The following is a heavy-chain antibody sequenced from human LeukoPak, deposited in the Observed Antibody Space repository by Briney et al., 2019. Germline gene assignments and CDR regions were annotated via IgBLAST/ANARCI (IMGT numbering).Heavy chain of an antibody. V-gene: IGHV3-53*01. Sequence: GGSLRLSCAASGFTVSSNYMSWVRQAPGKGLEWVSVIYSGGSTYYADSVKGRFTISRDNSKNTLSLQMNSLRAEDTAVYYCAREVSSGWYGYFDYWGQGTLVTVSS. CDR3: AREVSSGWYGYFDY. J-gene: IGHJ4*02. D-gene: IGHD6-19*01. CDR2: IYSGGST. CDR1: GFTVSSNY.